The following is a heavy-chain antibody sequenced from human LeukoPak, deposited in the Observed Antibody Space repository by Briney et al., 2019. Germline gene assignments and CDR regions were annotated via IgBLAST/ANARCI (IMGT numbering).Heavy chain of an antibody. D-gene: IGHD3/OR15-3a*01. Sequence: PSETLSLTCTVSGGSIDTYFWTWIRQPAGKGLEWIGRVYSSGSTDSNPSFKSRVTMSVDTSRNQFPLKLISVSAADTAVYYCARRGDFHDFWGQGTLVTVSS. V-gene: IGHV4-4*07. CDR1: GGSIDTYF. J-gene: IGHJ4*02. CDR3: ARRGDFHDF. CDR2: VYSSGST.